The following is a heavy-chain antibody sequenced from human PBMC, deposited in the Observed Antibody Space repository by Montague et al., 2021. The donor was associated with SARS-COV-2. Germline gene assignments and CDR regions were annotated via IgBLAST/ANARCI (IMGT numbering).Heavy chain of an antibody. J-gene: IGHJ5*02. CDR1: GGSISSSSYY. D-gene: IGHD3-10*01. V-gene: IGHV4-39*01. Sequence: SETLSLTCTVSGGSISSSSYYWGWIRQPPGKGLEWIGSIYYSGSTYCNPSLKSRVTISVDTSKNQFSLKLSSVTAADTAVYYCARHTYYYGSGSYWFDPWGQGTLVTVSS. CDR3: ARHTYYYGSGSYWFDP. CDR2: IYYSGST.